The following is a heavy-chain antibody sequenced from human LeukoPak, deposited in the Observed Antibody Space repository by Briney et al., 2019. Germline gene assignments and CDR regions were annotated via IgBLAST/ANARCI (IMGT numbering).Heavy chain of an antibody. V-gene: IGHV3-30*02. D-gene: IGHD3-10*01. CDR2: MWDDESNK. CDR1: GFTFSSYD. CDR3: AKEYLIWFGDFDAFDI. J-gene: IGHJ3*02. Sequence: GGSLRLSCAASGFTFSSYDMHWVRQAPGKGLEWVAVMWDDESNKYYADSVKGRFTISRDNSKNTLYLQMNSLRAEDTAVYYCAKEYLIWFGDFDAFDIWGQGTMVTVSS.